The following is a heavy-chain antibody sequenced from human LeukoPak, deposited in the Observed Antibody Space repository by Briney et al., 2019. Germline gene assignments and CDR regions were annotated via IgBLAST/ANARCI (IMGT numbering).Heavy chain of an antibody. Sequence: VKVSCKASGYTFTSYVISWVRQAPGQGLEWMGWINPNSGGTNYAQKFQGRVTMTRDTSISTAYMELSRLRSDDTAVYYCARDRQLERRYYAFDIWGQGTMVTVSS. CDR3: ARDRQLERRYYAFDI. CDR2: INPNSGGT. V-gene: IGHV1-2*02. D-gene: IGHD1-1*01. CDR1: GYTFTSYV. J-gene: IGHJ3*02.